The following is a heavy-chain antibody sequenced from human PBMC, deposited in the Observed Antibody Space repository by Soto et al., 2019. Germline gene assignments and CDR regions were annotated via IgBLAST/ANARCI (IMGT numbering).Heavy chain of an antibody. J-gene: IGHJ4*02. CDR1: GYTFTSYD. Sequence: ASVKVSRKASGYTFTSYDINWVRQATGQGLEWMGWMNPNSGNTGYAQKFQGRVTMTRNTSISTAYMELSSLRSEDTAVYYCARGILWRSTDGYWGQGTLVTVSS. CDR2: MNPNSGNT. D-gene: IGHD2-21*01. V-gene: IGHV1-8*01. CDR3: ARGILWRSTDGY.